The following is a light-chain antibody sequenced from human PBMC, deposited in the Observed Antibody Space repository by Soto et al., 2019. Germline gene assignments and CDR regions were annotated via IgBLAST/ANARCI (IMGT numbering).Light chain of an antibody. V-gene: IGLV2-11*01. J-gene: IGLJ1*01. CDR1: RRDVGGYDY. CDR2: VVD. Sequence: QSLLTQPHSESGSPGQSVTISCTGIRRDVGGYDYVSWYQQHPGKAPKLVIHVVDKRPSGVPDRFSGSKSGNTASLTISGLQAEDEADYFCTSPTPGSLYVFGTGTKVTVL. CDR3: TSPTPGSLYV.